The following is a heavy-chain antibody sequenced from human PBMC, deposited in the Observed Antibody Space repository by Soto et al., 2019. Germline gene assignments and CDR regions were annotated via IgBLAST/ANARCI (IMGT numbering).Heavy chain of an antibody. J-gene: IGHJ6*02. Sequence: ASVQVSCKASGYTFTSYAMHWVRQAPGQRLEWMGWINAGNGNTKYSQKFQGRVTITRDTSASTAYMELSSLRSEDTAVYCCARVCSSTSCQASYGMDVWGQGTTVTV. CDR2: INAGNGNT. CDR1: GYTFTSYA. CDR3: ARVCSSTSCQASYGMDV. V-gene: IGHV1-3*01. D-gene: IGHD2-2*01.